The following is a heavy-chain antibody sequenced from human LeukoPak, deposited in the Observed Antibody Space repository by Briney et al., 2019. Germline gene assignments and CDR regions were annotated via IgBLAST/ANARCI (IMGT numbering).Heavy chain of an antibody. V-gene: IGHV3-64D*09. CDR1: GFPFSRYA. CDR3: VRGYSFGPYGMDV. Sequence: PGGCLRLSCSPSGFPFSRYAMHWARQAPGKGMEYVSTITDSGGSTYYADLVKGRFTISRDKSKNTLYLQMSSLRAEDTAVYFCVRGYSFGPYGMDVWGQGTTVTVSS. CDR2: ITDSGGST. J-gene: IGHJ6*02. D-gene: IGHD2-15*01.